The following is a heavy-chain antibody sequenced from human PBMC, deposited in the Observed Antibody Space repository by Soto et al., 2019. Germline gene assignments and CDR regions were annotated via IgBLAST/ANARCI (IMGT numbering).Heavy chain of an antibody. CDR2: FIPMLGIA. J-gene: IGHJ4*02. CDR3: ASLYDDTSGSLDY. Sequence: QVQLVQSGAEVKRPGSSVKVSCKASGDSFSRSTFSWVRQAPGQGLEWMGRFIPMLGIANYVQTFQGRVTISADKHTSTAYMGLSSLRSEDTAVYYCASLYDDTSGSLDYWGQGTLVTVSS. V-gene: IGHV1-69*02. D-gene: IGHD3-22*01. CDR1: GDSFSRST.